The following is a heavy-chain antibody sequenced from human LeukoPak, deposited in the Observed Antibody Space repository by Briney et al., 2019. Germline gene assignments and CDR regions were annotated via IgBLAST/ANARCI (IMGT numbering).Heavy chain of an antibody. J-gene: IGHJ6*02. D-gene: IGHD3-9*01. CDR1: GFAFSRYS. Sequence: GGSLRLSCAGSGFAFSRYSMNWVRQAPGRGLEWISFISSTSDTIYYADSVKGRFTISRDNAKNSLHLQMNSLRVEDTAVYYCTRDLMDYDVSTGLHHYYMDVWGQGTTVTVSS. CDR3: TRDLMDYDVSTGLHHYYMDV. V-gene: IGHV3-48*01. CDR2: ISSTSDTI.